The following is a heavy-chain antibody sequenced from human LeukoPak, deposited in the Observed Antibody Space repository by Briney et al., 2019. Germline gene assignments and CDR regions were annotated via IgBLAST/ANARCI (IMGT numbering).Heavy chain of an antibody. J-gene: IGHJ3*02. CDR1: GGSFSGYY. CDR2: INHSGST. CDR3: ARGIAARRFDAFDI. Sequence: SETLSLTCAVYGGSFSGYYWSWIRQPPGKGLEWIGEINHSGSTNYNPSLKSRVTISVDTSKNQFSLKLSSVTAADTAVYYCARGIAARRFDAFDIWGQGTMVTVSS. V-gene: IGHV4-34*01. D-gene: IGHD6-6*01.